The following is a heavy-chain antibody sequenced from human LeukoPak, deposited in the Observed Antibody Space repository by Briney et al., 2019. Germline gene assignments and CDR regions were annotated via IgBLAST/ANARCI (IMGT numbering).Heavy chain of an antibody. J-gene: IGHJ4*02. Sequence: ASVKVSCKVSGYTLTELSMHWVRQAPGKGLEWMGGFDPEDGETIYAQKFQGRVTVTEDTSTDTAYMELSSLRSEDTAVYYCATATIVGAGYFDYWGQGTLVTVSS. CDR2: FDPEDGET. V-gene: IGHV1-24*01. D-gene: IGHD1-26*01. CDR1: GYTLTELS. CDR3: ATATIVGAGYFDY.